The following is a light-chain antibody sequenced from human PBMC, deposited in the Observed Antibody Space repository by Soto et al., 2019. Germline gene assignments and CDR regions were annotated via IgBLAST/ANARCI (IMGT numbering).Light chain of an antibody. V-gene: IGLV7-43*01. J-gene: IGLJ2*01. CDR3: LLYYGGAQGV. CDR1: TGAVTSGYY. Sequence: QTVVTQEPSLTVSPGGTVTLPCASSTGAVTSGYYPNWFQQKPGQAPRALIYGTSNRHSWTPARFSGSLLGGKAALTLSGVQPEDEAEYYCLLYYGGAQGVFGGGTKLTVL. CDR2: GTS.